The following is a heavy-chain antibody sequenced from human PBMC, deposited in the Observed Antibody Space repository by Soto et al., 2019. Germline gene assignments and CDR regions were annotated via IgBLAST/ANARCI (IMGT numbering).Heavy chain of an antibody. V-gene: IGHV1-69*01. D-gene: IGHD6-19*01. CDR2: IIPIFGTA. CDR3: ARTGLGGKQWLVFDY. J-gene: IGHJ4*02. Sequence: QVQLAQSGAEVKKPGSSVKVSCKASGGTFSSYAISWVRQAPGQGLEWMGGIIPIFGTANYAQKFQGRVTITADESTSTAYMELSSLRSEDTAVYYCARTGLGGKQWLVFDYWGQGTLVTVSS. CDR1: GGTFSSYA.